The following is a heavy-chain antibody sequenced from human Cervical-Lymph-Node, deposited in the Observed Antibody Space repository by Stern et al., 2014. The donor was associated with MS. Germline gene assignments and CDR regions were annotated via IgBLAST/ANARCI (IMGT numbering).Heavy chain of an antibody. CDR2: INPRNGGT. CDR1: GYGFTAYY. CDR3: ARDPRGYTFVPDY. Sequence: QVQLGHSGAEVKTPGASVKVSCKASGYGFTAYYIHWVRPAPGQGLGWMGWINPRNGGTNYVQKFQDGVTMSRYTPLSTAYMELSRLRYDDTAVYYCARDPRGYTFVPDYWGQGTLVTVS. J-gene: IGHJ4*02. V-gene: IGHV1-2*02. D-gene: IGHD5-12*01.